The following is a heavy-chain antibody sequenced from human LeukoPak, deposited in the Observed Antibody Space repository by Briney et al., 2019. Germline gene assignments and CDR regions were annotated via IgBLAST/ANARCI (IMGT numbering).Heavy chain of an antibody. CDR2: IYYSGST. V-gene: IGHV4-31*03. D-gene: IGHD3-22*01. Sequence: PSETLSPTCTVSGVSISSGGYYWSWIRQHPGKGLEWIGYIYYSGSTYYNPSLKSRVTISVDTSKNQFSLKLSSVTAADTAVYYCARFGGAYDSSAFDYWGQGTLVTVSS. CDR3: ARFGGAYDSSAFDY. CDR1: GVSISSGGYY. J-gene: IGHJ4*02.